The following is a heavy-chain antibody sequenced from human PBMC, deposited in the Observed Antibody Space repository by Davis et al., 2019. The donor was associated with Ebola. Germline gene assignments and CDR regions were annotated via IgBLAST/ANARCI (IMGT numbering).Heavy chain of an antibody. CDR2: IYYSGST. CDR1: GGSIRSYY. V-gene: IGHV4-59*08. CDR3: ARRYGTAFDI. Sequence: MPGGSLRLSCTVSGGSIRSYYWSWIRQPPGKGLEWIGYIYYSGSTNYNLSLKSRVTISVDTSKNQFSLKLSSVTAADTAVYYCARRYGTAFDIWGQGTMVTVSS. J-gene: IGHJ3*02. D-gene: IGHD4-17*01.